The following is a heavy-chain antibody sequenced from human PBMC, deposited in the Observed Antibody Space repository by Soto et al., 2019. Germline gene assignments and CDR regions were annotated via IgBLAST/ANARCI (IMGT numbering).Heavy chain of an antibody. J-gene: IGHJ4*02. Sequence: QVQLVESGGGVVQPGRSLRLSCAASGFTFSSYGMHWVRQAPGKGLEWVAVISYHGSNKDYADSVKGRFTISRDNSKKTLYLQMNSLRGEDTAVYYCAKDRQLGSSLYYFDYWGQGTLVTVSS. D-gene: IGHD3-10*01. V-gene: IGHV3-30*18. CDR1: GFTFSSYG. CDR3: AKDRQLGSSLYYFDY. CDR2: ISYHGSNK.